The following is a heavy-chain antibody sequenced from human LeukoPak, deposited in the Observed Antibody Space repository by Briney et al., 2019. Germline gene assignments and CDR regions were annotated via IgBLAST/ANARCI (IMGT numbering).Heavy chain of an antibody. D-gene: IGHD3-22*01. CDR1: GITLSNYA. Sequence: GGSLRLSCAVSGITLSNYAMSWVRQAPGKGLEWVAGISGSGGGTNYADSVKGRFTISRDTPKNTLYLQINNLRADDTAVYFCAKRGVVIRVILVGFHKEAYYFDSWGQGALVTVSS. CDR2: ISGSGGGT. J-gene: IGHJ4*02. V-gene: IGHV3-23*01. CDR3: AKRGVVIRVILVGFHKEAYYFDS.